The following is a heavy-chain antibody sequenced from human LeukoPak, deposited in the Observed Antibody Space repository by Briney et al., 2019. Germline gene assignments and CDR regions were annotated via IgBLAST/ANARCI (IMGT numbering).Heavy chain of an antibody. D-gene: IGHD3-22*01. CDR2: IYYSGST. V-gene: IGHV4-39*07. CDR1: GGSISSSSYY. Sequence: SETLSLTCTVSGGSISSSSYYWGWIRQPPGKGLEWIGSIYYSGSTYYNPPLKSRVTISVDTSKNQFSLKLSSVTAADTAVYYCARNYYDSSGYHDAFDIWGQGTMVTVSS. J-gene: IGHJ3*02. CDR3: ARNYYDSSGYHDAFDI.